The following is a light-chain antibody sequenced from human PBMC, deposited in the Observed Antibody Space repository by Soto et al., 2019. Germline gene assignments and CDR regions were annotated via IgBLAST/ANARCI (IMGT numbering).Light chain of an antibody. Sequence: EIGMTQSPATLSVSPGERATLSCRASQSVRSNLAWYQQKPGQAPRLLIYGASTRATGIPARFSGSGSGTGFTLTISSLQSEDFAIYYCQQYNDWPPLTFGGGTKVDIK. CDR1: QSVRSN. CDR2: GAS. CDR3: QQYNDWPPLT. J-gene: IGKJ4*01. V-gene: IGKV3-15*01.